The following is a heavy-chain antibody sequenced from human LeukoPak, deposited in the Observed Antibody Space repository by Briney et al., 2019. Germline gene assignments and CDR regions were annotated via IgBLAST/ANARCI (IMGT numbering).Heavy chain of an antibody. D-gene: IGHD6-6*01. V-gene: IGHV3-33*03. Sequence: GRSLRLSCAASGFTFSSYGMHWVRQAPGKGLEWVAVIWSDGSQKYYADSVKGRFTISRDNAKNTLYLQVNNLRAEDTAVYYCARGPNSNWSGLDFWGQGTLLTVSS. CDR1: GFTFSSYG. CDR3: ARGPNSNWSGLDF. J-gene: IGHJ4*02. CDR2: IWSDGSQK.